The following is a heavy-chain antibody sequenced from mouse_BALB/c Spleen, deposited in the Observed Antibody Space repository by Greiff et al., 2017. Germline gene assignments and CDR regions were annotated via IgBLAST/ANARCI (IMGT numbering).Heavy chain of an antibody. CDR1: GFSLTDYG. CDR2: IWGGGST. CDR3: AKHGLYDGYYDAMDY. V-gene: IGHV2-6-5*01. J-gene: IGHJ4*01. D-gene: IGHD2-3*01. Sequence: QVQLQQSGPGLVAPSQSLSITCTVSGFSLTDYGVSWIRQPPGKGLEWLGVIWGGGSTYYNSALKSRLSISKDNSKSQVFLKMNSLQTDDTAMYYCAKHGLYDGYYDAMDYWGQGTSVTVSS.